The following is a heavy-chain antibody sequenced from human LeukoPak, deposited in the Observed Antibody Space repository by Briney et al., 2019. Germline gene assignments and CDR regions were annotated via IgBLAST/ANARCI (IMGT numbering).Heavy chain of an antibody. V-gene: IGHV3-30*02. CDR3: ASDSWELLSYYFDY. CDR2: IRYDGSNK. Sequence: GGSLRLSCAASGFTFSSYGMHWVRQAPGKGLEWVAFIRYDGSNKYYADSVKGRFTISRDNSKNTLYLQMNSLRAEDTAVYYCASDSWELLSYYFDYWGQGTLVTVSS. CDR1: GFTFSSYG. J-gene: IGHJ4*02. D-gene: IGHD1-26*01.